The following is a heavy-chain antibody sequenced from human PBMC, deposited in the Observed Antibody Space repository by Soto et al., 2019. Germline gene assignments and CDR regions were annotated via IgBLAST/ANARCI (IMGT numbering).Heavy chain of an antibody. CDR1: GFTFSSYW. CDR2: IKQDGSEK. Sequence: GGSLRLSCAASGFTFSSYWMSWVRQAPGKGLEWVANIKQDGSEKYYVDSVKGRFTISRDNAKNSLYLQMNSLRAEDTAVYYCASVSSSWYGADYYYYYMDVWGKGTTVTVSS. D-gene: IGHD6-13*01. CDR3: ASVSSSWYGADYYYYYMDV. J-gene: IGHJ6*03. V-gene: IGHV3-7*01.